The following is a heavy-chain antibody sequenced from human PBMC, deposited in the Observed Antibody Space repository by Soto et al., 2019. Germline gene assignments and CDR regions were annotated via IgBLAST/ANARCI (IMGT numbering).Heavy chain of an antibody. D-gene: IGHD3-9*01. J-gene: IGHJ4*02. CDR2: IIPIFGTA. CDR3: AREDNDILTGYYTY. Sequence: SVKVSCKASGGTFSSYAISWVRQAPGQGLEWMGGIIPIFGTANYAQKFQGRVTITADESTSTAYMELSSLRSEDTAVYYCAREDNDILTGYYTYWGQGTLVTSPQ. CDR1: GGTFSSYA. V-gene: IGHV1-69*13.